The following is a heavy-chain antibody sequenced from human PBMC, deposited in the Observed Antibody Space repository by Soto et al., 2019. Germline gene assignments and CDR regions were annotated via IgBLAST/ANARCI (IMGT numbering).Heavy chain of an antibody. J-gene: IGHJ4*02. CDR3: TRYRQTGSVPTNTHFDY. V-gene: IGHV3-30-3*01. CDR1: GFLFGTYS. CDR2: VSFDGGKT. D-gene: IGHD5-12*01. Sequence: QVQLVESGGGVVQPGRSLRLSCAASGFLFGTYSMHWVRQAPGKGLECVAVVSFDGGKTNYGDSVKGRFTISRDNSKNTLSLQMTSLRAEDTAMYYCTRYRQTGSVPTNTHFDYWGQGTLVTVSS.